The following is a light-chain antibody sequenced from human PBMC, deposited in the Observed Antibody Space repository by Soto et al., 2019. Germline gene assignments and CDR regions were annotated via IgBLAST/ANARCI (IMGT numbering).Light chain of an antibody. Sequence: DIQMTQSPSTLSASVGDRVTITRRASQGISSYLAWYQQTQGQAPKLLIYAASTLQSGVPSRFRGSGSGTEFTLPISRLQPEDFATYYCQQLNSYPTTFGQGTRLDIK. J-gene: IGKJ5*01. CDR1: QGISSY. V-gene: IGKV1-9*01. CDR3: QQLNSYPTT. CDR2: AAS.